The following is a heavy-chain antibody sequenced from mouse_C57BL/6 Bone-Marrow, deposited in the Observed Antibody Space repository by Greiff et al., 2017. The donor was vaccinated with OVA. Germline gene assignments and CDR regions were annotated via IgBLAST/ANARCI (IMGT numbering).Heavy chain of an antibody. CDR2: ISSGSSTI. J-gene: IGHJ2*01. CDR1: GFTFSDYG. Sequence: VQLKESGGGLVKPGGSLKLSCAASGFTFSDYGMHWVRQAPEKGLEWVAYISSGSSTIYYADTVKGRFTISRDNAKNTLFLQMTSLRSEDTAMYYCARERGSYYFDYWGQGTTLTVSS. CDR3: ARERGSYYFDY. D-gene: IGHD1-3*01. V-gene: IGHV5-17*01.